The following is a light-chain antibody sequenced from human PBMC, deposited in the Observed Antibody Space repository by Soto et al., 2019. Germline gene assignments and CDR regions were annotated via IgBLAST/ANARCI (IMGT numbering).Light chain of an antibody. J-gene: IGKJ4*01. CDR2: AAS. CDR3: QHFNSYPHS. V-gene: IGKV1-9*01. CDR1: QGISSY. Sequence: IQLTQSPSSLSASVGDRVTITCRASQGISSYLAWYQQKPGKAPKLLIYAASTLQSGVPSRFSVSGSGTDFTPTISSLQPEDFATYYCQHFNSYPHSFGGGTKVDIK.